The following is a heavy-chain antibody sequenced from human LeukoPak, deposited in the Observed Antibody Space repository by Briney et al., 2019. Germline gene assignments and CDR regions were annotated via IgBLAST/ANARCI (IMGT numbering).Heavy chain of an antibody. CDR3: ARHRYYDSSGYLAYIRS. V-gene: IGHV4-39*01. J-gene: IGHJ4*02. CDR2: IYYSGST. Sequence: SETLSLTCTVSSGSISSSSYYWGWIRQPPGKGLEWIGSIYYSGSTYYNPSLKSRVTISVDTSKNQSSLKLSSVTAADTAVYYCARHRYYDSSGYLAYIRSWGQGTLVTVSS. CDR1: SGSISSSSYY. D-gene: IGHD3-22*01.